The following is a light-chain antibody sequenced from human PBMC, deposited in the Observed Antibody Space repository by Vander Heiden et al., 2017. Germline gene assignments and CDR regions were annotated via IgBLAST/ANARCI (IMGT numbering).Light chain of an antibody. CDR1: NIGLKN. CDR2: TDT. V-gene: IGLV3-9*01. Sequence: SYEVTQPLSVSVALGQTARITCGGHNIGLKNVHWYQQKPGQAPVLVIYTDTSRPSGIPERFSGSNSGNTATLTISRAQAGDEDDYYWHVWDSSTEVFGTGTKVTVL. J-gene: IGLJ1*01. CDR3: HVWDSSTEV.